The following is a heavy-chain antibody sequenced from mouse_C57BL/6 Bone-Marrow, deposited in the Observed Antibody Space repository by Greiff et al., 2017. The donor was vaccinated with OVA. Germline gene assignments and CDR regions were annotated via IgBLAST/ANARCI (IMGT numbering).Heavy chain of an antibody. V-gene: IGHV15-2*01. J-gene: IGHJ1*03. Sequence: QVQLQQSGSDLRSPGSSVKLSCKDFDSEVFPIAYMSWVRQTPGHGFEWICGILPSICRTIYGEKFEDKATVDADTLSNTAYLELNSLTSEDYAIYCYARSTAPWYFGVWGTGATVTVSS. CDR3: ARSTAPWYFGV. CDR1: DSEVFPIAY. CDR2: ILPSICRT.